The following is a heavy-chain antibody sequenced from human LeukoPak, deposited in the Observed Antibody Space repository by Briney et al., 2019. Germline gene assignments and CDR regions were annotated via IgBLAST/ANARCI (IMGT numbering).Heavy chain of an antibody. Sequence: GGSLRLSCAASGFTFSSYSMSWVRQAPGKGLEWVSAISGSGGSTYYADSVKGRFTISRDNSKHTLYLQMNSLRAEDTAVYYCAKSSPVLTYYYDSSFSYFAYGGQGTRVTVP. D-gene: IGHD3-22*01. V-gene: IGHV3-23*01. CDR1: GFTFSSYS. CDR2: ISGSGGST. CDR3: AKSSPVLTYYYDSSFSYFAY. J-gene: IGHJ4*02.